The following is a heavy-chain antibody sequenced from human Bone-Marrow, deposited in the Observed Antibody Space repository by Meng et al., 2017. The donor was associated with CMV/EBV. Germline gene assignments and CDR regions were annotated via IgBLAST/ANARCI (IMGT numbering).Heavy chain of an antibody. Sequence: SVKVSCKASGYTFTDHYFHWVRQAPGQGLEYMGGFIPVLEVTYYAQRFQGRVTITADKSTSTANMELSSLRSEDTAVYFCVLEEGFDNWGQGTQVTVSS. CDR2: FIPVLEVT. D-gene: IGHD6-6*01. J-gene: IGHJ4*02. CDR1: GYTFTDHY. CDR3: VLEEGFDN. V-gene: IGHV1-69*10.